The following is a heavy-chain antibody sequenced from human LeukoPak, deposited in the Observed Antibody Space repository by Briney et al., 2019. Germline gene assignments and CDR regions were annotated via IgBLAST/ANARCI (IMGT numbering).Heavy chain of an antibody. CDR1: GGSISSGGYY. D-gene: IGHD2-15*01. V-gene: IGHV4-30-4*08. Sequence: PSETLSLTCTVSGGSISSGGYYWSWIRQHPGKGLEWIGYIYYSGSTYYNPSLKSRVTISVDTSKNQFSLKLSSVTAADTAVYYCARVYGGGSGYDYGMDVWGQGTTVTVSS. CDR3: ARVYGGGSGYDYGMDV. J-gene: IGHJ6*02. CDR2: IYYSGST.